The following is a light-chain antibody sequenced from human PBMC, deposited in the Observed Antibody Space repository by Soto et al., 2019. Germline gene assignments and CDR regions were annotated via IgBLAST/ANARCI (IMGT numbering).Light chain of an antibody. V-gene: IGKV1-27*01. CDR3: QKNDTVPFT. J-gene: IGKJ3*01. CDR1: RDISHH. CDR2: AAS. Sequence: DIQMTQSPSSLSPALWHRVTITSPARRDISHHLAWYQQRPGKVTRSLIYAASALEPGVPSRLIGSGSGTDFTLTITRLQPEDIATYYCQKNDTVPFTFGPG.